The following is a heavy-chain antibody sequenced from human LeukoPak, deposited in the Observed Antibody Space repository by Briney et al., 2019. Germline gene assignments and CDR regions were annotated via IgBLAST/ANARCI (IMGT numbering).Heavy chain of an antibody. D-gene: IGHD3-10*01. CDR2: ISSTSSVI. CDR1: GFTFSSYG. J-gene: IGHJ5*02. CDR3: ASEIAVVRGVPEQT. V-gene: IGHV3-48*01. Sequence: GGSLRLSCEASGFTFSSYGINWVRQAPGKGLEWVSYISSTSSVIYYADSVKGRFTISRDNAKNSLYLQMNSLRAEDTAVYYCASEIAVVRGVPEQTWGQGTLVTVSS.